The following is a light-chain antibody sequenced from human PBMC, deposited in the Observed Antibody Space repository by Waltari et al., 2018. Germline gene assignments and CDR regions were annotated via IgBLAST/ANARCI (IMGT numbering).Light chain of an antibody. J-gene: IGLJ3*02. V-gene: IGLV1-40*01. CDR2: ANT. CDR1: SSNIGTGHD. CDR3: QYYDSSLSGRV. Sequence: QSVLTQPPSVSGAPGQRVIISCTGSSSNIGTGHDVHWYQQLPGTAPKLLISANTNRPSGVPDRFSASKSGTSASLAITGLQAEDEADYYCQYYDSSLSGRVFGGGTKMTVL.